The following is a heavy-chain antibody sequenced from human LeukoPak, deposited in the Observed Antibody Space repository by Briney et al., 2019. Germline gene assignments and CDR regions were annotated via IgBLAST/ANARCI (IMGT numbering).Heavy chain of an antibody. D-gene: IGHD2-8*01. V-gene: IGHV1-18*01. J-gene: IGHJ4*02. CDR2: ISAYNGDT. Sequence: ASVKVSCKASGGTFSSYAISWVRQAPGQGLEWMGWISAYNGDTNYSQKLQGRVTMTTDTSTSTAYMELRSLRSDDTAVYYCAREGFCTDGVCYKGFMCYWGQGTLVTVSS. CDR3: AREGFCTDGVCYKGFMCY. CDR1: GGTFSSYA.